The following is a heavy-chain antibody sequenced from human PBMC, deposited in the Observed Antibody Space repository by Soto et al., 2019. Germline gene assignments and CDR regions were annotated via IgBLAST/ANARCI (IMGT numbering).Heavy chain of an antibody. J-gene: IGHJ3*02. D-gene: IGHD5-18*01. CDR2: ISGSGVST. Sequence: PGGSARLSCAASGFSFSSYAMSWVRQAPGKGLEWVSAISGSGVSTYYADSVKGRFTISRDNSKNTLYLQMNSLRAEDTAVYYSAKDWRYSYGNDAFDMWGQGTMDT. CDR1: GFSFSSYA. CDR3: AKDWRYSYGNDAFDM. V-gene: IGHV3-23*01.